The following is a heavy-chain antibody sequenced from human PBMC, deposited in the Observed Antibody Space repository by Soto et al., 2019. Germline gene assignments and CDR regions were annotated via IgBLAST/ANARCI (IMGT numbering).Heavy chain of an antibody. Sequence: GGSLRLSCAAPGFTFSGYYMSWIRQAPGKGLEWVSYISSSSSYTNYADSVKGRFTISRDNAKNSLYLQMNSLRAEDTAVYYCARERTTGTYNYWGQGTLVTVSS. V-gene: IGHV3-11*06. CDR3: ARERTTGTYNY. J-gene: IGHJ4*02. CDR2: ISSSSSYT. CDR1: GFTFSGYY. D-gene: IGHD1-1*01.